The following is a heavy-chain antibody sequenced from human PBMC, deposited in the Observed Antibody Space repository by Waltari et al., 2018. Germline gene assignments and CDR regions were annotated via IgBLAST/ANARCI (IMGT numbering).Heavy chain of an antibody. V-gene: IGHV1-69*05. CDR1: GGTFSSYA. Sequence: QVQLVQSGAEVKKPGSSVKVSCKASGGTFSSYAISWVRQAPGQGLEWMGGIIPNFGTATYAQKFQGRVTITTDESTSTAYMELISLRSEDTAVYYCAKRAAIPGGDYYYYMDVWGKGTTVTVSS. J-gene: IGHJ6*03. D-gene: IGHD2-2*01. CDR3: AKRAAIPGGDYYYYMDV. CDR2: IIPNFGTA.